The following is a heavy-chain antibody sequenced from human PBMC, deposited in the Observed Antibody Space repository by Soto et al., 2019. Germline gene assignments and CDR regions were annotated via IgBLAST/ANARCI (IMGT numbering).Heavy chain of an antibody. CDR3: VRAGHYMPTCCYGNWFHP. Sequence: EVQRVESGGGLVQPGGSLRLSCAASGFTFSTYWMHWIRQVPGKGLEWVSRINSDASNTYYADSVKGRFTISRDNAKNPLHFEMNSLRAEDTDSSYSVRAGHYMPTCCYGNWFHPWGQRTLVTVSS. J-gene: IGHJ5*02. V-gene: IGHV3-74*01. CDR1: GFTFSTYW. D-gene: IGHD2-2*01. CDR2: INSDASNT.